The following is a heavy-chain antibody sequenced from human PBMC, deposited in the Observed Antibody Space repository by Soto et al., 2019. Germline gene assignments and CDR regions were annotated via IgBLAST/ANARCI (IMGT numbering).Heavy chain of an antibody. V-gene: IGHV1-24*01. CDR3: ATADSSGRPFYYYYGMDV. D-gene: IGHD3-22*01. J-gene: IGHJ6*02. Sequence: GASVKVSCKVSGYTLTELSMHWVRQAPGKGLEWMGGFDPEDGETIYAQKFQGRVTMTEDTSTDTAYMELSSLRSEDTAVYYCATADSSGRPFYYYYGMDVWGQGTTVTVS. CDR2: FDPEDGET. CDR1: GYTLTELS.